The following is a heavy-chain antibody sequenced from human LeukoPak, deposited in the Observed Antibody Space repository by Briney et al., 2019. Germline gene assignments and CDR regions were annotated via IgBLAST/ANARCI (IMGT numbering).Heavy chain of an antibody. CDR1: GYTFTGYY. CDR2: INPSGGST. V-gene: IGHV1-46*01. J-gene: IGHJ4*02. CDR3: ARGTTGIYFDY. Sequence: ASVKVSCKASGYTFTGYYIHWVRQAPGQGLEWMGIINPSGGSTSYAQKFQGRVTMTRDTSTSTVYMELSSLRSEDTAVYYCARGTTGIYFDYWGQGTLVTVSS. D-gene: IGHD1-1*01.